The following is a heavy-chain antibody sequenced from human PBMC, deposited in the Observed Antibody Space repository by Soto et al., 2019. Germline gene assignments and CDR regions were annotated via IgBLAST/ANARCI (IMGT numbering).Heavy chain of an antibody. CDR1: GITLTNYW. Sequence: PGGSLRLSSVASGITLTNYWMHWVRQVPGKGLVWVARVDSDGRGTSYADFVKGRFTISRDNAKNTLYLQMNSLRVEDTAMYYCRTVFDHWGQGTSVTVSS. J-gene: IGHJ4*02. V-gene: IGHV3-74*01. CDR3: RTVFDH. CDR2: VDSDGRGT.